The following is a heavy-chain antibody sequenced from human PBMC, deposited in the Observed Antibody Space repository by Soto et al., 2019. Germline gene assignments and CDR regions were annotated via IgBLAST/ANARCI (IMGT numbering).Heavy chain of an antibody. CDR2: ISHDGTNT. J-gene: IGHJ2*01. D-gene: IGHD1-26*01. V-gene: IGHV3-30*18. CDR3: AKKGSPSGDNKNWYFDL. Sequence: PGESLKISCEVSGFTFSAYGMHWVRQAPGKGLEWVAAISHDGTNTNYADSVKGRFTISRDNSKNTLYLQMNSLRAEDTALYYCAKKGSPSGDNKNWYFDLWGRGTLVTVSS. CDR1: GFTFSAYG.